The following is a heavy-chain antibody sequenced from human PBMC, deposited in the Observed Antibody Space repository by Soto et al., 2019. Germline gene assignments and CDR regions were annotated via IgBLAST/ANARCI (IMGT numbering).Heavy chain of an antibody. CDR3: ARDRPRDYYDSSGYPIDYGMDV. J-gene: IGHJ6*02. D-gene: IGHD3-22*01. CDR2: IYNSRST. Sequence: SETLSLTCIVSGGSISSGGYYWNWIRQHPGKGLEWIGYIYNSRSTYYNPSLKSRLTISVDTSKKQFSKKLRSVTAADTAVYYCARDRPRDYYDSSGYPIDYGMDVWGQGTTVTVS. CDR1: GGSISSGGYY. V-gene: IGHV4-31*03.